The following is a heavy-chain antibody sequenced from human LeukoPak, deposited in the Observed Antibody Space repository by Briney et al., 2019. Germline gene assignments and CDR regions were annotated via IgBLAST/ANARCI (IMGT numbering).Heavy chain of an antibody. CDR1: GFTFSSYA. J-gene: IGHJ4*02. Sequence: PGGSLRLSCTASGFTFSSYAMSWVRQAPGKGLEWVAAISGSGGSTYYADSVKGRFTISRDNSKNTLFLQMNSLRADGTAVYYCAKVRVGAVFEYWGQGTLVTVSS. CDR3: AKVRVGAVFEY. D-gene: IGHD2-2*01. V-gene: IGHV3-23*01. CDR2: ISGSGGST.